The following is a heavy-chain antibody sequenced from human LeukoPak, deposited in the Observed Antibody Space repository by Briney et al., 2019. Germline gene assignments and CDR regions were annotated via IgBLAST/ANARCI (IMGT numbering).Heavy chain of an antibody. CDR1: GDSITSFY. CDR3: VRHSEDIQYDFWISFFAY. Sequence: PSGTLSLTCSVSGDSITSFYWSWIRQSPGKGLEWLGYFYYSGSTTYNPSLRSRVTISGDTSKNQFSLRLTSVTAADTAVYYCVRHSEDIQYDFWISFFAYWGQGVLVTVSS. D-gene: IGHD3-3*01. J-gene: IGHJ4*02. V-gene: IGHV4-59*08. CDR2: FYYSGST.